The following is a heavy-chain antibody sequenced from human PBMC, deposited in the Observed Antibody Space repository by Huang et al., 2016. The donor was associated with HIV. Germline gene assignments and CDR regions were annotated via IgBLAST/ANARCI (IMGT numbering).Heavy chain of an antibody. V-gene: IGHV1-69*01. D-gene: IGHD3-22*01. J-gene: IGHJ4*02. CDR3: ARVESRRYDDSSGYYY. CDR2: SSPVFGKA. Sequence: QVQLVQSGAEVKKPGSSVKVSCKTSGGTFSSYAISWGRQAPGQGLEGMGGSSPVFGKANCAQKFQGRVTISADESTSTAYMELSSLRSEDTAVYYCARVESRRYDDSSGYYYWGQGTLVTVSS. CDR1: GGTFSSYA.